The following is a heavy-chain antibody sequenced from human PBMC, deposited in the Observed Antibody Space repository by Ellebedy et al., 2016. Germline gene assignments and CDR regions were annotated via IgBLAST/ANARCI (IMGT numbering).Heavy chain of an antibody. J-gene: IGHJ4*02. D-gene: IGHD5-12*01. CDR1: GYTFTSSY. CDR2: INPSIGST. V-gene: IGHV1-46*01. CDR3: ARVSGYEDLGHYFDY. Sequence: ASVKVSCKASGYTFTSSYIHWVRQAPGQGLEWMGVINPSIGSTIYAQNFQGRVTMTRDTSTSTVYMEMSSLRSDDTAVYYCARVSGYEDLGHYFDYWGQGTLVTVSS.